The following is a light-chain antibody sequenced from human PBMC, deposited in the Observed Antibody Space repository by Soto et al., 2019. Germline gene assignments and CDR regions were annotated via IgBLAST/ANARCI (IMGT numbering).Light chain of an antibody. CDR2: GAS. V-gene: IGKV3-20*01. CDR1: QSVSSNY. CDR3: QQYGSSPFT. Sequence: EIVLTQSPGTLSLSPGERATLSCRASQSVSSNYLAWYQQKPGQAPRLLIYGASSRATGIPDRFSGSGSGTGLTLTISRLEPEDFAVYYCQQYGSSPFTFGGGTRVDIK. J-gene: IGKJ4*01.